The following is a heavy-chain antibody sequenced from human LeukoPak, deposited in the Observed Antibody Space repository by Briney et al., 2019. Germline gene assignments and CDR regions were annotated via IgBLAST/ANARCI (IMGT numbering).Heavy chain of an antibody. D-gene: IGHD5-18*01. CDR1: GFTFEDNA. CDR2: FSGDGATT. V-gene: IGHV3-43*02. Sequence: QAGGSLRLSCVASGFTFEDNAIHWVRHAPGKGLEWVSLFSGDGATTNYADSVKGRFTISRDNSKNTLHLQMNSLRAEDTAVYYCARDQYSYAHAAHWGQGTLVTVSS. J-gene: IGHJ4*02. CDR3: ARDQYSYAHAAH.